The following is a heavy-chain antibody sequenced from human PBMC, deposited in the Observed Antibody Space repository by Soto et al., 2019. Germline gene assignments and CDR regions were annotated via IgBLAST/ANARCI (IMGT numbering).Heavy chain of an antibody. CDR1: GGSISSGGYY. V-gene: IGHV4-31*03. CDR3: ARGGTNYDVLTGYYIGPPHFDY. CDR2: IYYSGST. Sequence: PSETLSLTCTVSGGSISSGGYYWSWFRQHPGKGLEWIGYIYYSGSTYYNPSLKSRVTISVDTSKNQFSLKMSSVTAADTAVYYCARGGTNYDVLTGYYIGPPHFDYWGQGTLVTVSS. D-gene: IGHD3-9*01. J-gene: IGHJ4*02.